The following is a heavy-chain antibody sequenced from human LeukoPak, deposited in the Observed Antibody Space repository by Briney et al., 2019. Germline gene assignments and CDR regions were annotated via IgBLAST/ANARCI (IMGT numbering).Heavy chain of an antibody. J-gene: IGHJ4*01. CDR3: AKLKQWQPQRYFFEY. D-gene: IGHD6-19*01. Sequence: PGGSLRLSCAASGFTFSSYAMSWVRQAPGKGLEWVSTFSGTSTNSYADAVKGRVTISRDNSKNTLYLQMNSLRAEDTAVYYCAKLKQWQPQRYFFEYWGQGDLVTVAS. CDR1: GFTFSSYA. V-gene: IGHV3-23*01. CDR2: FSGTSTN.